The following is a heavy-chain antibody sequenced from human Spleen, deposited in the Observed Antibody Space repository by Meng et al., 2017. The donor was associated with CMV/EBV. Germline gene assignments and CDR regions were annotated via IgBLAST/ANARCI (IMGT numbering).Heavy chain of an antibody. CDR2: IIPIFGTA. J-gene: IGHJ4*02. V-gene: IGHV1-69*05. CDR3: ARRAESSSWYGSFDY. Sequence: SGATFSSYAISCVRQAPGPGLAWMGGIIPIFGTANYAQKFQGRVTITTDESTSTAYMELSSLRSEDTAVYYCARRAESSSWYGSFDYWGQGTLVTVSS. D-gene: IGHD6-13*01. CDR1: GATFSSYA.